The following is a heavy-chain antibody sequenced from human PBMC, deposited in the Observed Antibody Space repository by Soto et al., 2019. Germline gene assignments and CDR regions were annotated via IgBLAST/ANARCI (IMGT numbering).Heavy chain of an antibody. J-gene: IGHJ6*03. V-gene: IGHV4-30-4*01. CDR1: GGSISSGDYY. D-gene: IGHD4-17*01. CDR3: ARFPGDYYYYYYMDV. CDR2: IYYSGST. Sequence: SETLSLTCTVSGGSISSGDYYWSWIRQPPGKGLEWIGYIYYSGSTYYNPSLKSRVTISVATSKNQFSLKLSSVTAADTAVYYCARFPGDYYYYYYMDVWGKGTTVTVSS.